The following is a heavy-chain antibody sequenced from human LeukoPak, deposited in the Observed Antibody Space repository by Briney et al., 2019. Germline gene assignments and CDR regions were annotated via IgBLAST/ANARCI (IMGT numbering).Heavy chain of an antibody. CDR2: IYNSGST. CDR3: ARDRITSD. V-gene: IGHV4-59*01. CDR1: GGSISSYY. J-gene: IGHJ4*02. D-gene: IGHD3-16*01. Sequence: SETLSLTCTVSGGSISSYYWSWIRQPPGKGLEWIGYIYNSGSTNYNPSLKSRVSISVDTSKNQISLKLSSVTAADTAVYYCARDRITSDWGQGTLVTVSS.